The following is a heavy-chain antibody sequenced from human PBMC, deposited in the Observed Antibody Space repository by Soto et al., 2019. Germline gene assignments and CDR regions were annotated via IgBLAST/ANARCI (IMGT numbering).Heavy chain of an antibody. CDR2: ISGSGGST. CDR1: GFTFSSYA. Sequence: EVQLLESGGGLVQPGGSLRLSCAASGFTFSSYAMSWVRQAPGKGLEWVSAISGSGGSTYYADSVKGRFTISRDNSKNTRYLQMNSLRAEDTAVYYCAKGVAVALRKFDYWGQGTLVTVSS. V-gene: IGHV3-23*01. D-gene: IGHD6-19*01. J-gene: IGHJ4*02. CDR3: AKGVAVALRKFDY.